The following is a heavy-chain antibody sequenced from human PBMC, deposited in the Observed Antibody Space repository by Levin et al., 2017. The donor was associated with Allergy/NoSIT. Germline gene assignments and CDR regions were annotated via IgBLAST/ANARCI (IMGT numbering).Heavy chain of an antibody. CDR2: IRSKDNSDAT. CDR1: GFTLSGSA. CDR3: ASRPAVAPPSQAFEI. J-gene: IGHJ3*02. D-gene: IGHD6-19*01. V-gene: IGHV3-73*01. Sequence: GGSLRLSCAASGFTLSGSAMHWVRQASGKGLEWVGRIRSKDNSDATAYAASVKGRFTISRDDSKNTAYLQMNSLKTEDTAVYYCASRPAVAPPSQAFEIWGHGTMVTVSS.